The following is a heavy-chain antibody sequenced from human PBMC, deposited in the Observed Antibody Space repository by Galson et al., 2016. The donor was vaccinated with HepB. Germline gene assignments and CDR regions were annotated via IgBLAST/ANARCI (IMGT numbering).Heavy chain of an antibody. D-gene: IGHD4-23*01. CDR1: DGSIHPYY. J-gene: IGHJ2*01. CDR3: ARSDYGGQGFWYLDL. V-gene: IGHV4-34*01. Sequence: SETLSLTCVVYDGSIHPYYWSWIRQPPGKGLEWIGEINHSGDTAYNPAFRSRVSISVDTSKNQFSMTLGSMTAADTAVYYCARSDYGGQGFWYLDLWGRGALVTVSS. CDR2: INHSGDT.